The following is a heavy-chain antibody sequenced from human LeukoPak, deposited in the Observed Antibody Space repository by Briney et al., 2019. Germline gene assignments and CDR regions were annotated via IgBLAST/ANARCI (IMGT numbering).Heavy chain of an antibody. CDR1: GFSLSTSGMC. V-gene: IGHV2-70*11. J-gene: IGHJ5*02. CDR3: ARTPYYYGSGSSNWFDP. Sequence: SGPALVKPTQTLTLTCTFSGFSLSTSGMCVSWIRQPPGKALEWLARIDWDDDKYYSTSLKTRLTISKDTSKNQVVLTMTNMDPVDTATYYCARTPYYYGSGSSNWFDPWGQGTLVTVSS. CDR2: IDWDDDK. D-gene: IGHD3-10*01.